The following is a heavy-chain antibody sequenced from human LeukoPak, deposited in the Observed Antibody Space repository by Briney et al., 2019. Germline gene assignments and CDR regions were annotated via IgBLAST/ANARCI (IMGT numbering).Heavy chain of an antibody. CDR2: IYTSGST. CDR1: GGSISSSSYY. J-gene: IGHJ4*02. Sequence: PSETLSLTCTVSGGSISSSSYYWGWIRQPPGKGLEWIGRIYTSGSTDYNPSLKSRVTMSLDTSRNQFFLKLSTVTAADTAVYYCARKDGDFWGQGTLVTVSS. CDR3: ARKDGDF. V-gene: IGHV4-39*07.